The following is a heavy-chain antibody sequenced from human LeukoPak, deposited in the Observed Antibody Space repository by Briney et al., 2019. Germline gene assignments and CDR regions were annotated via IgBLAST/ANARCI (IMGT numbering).Heavy chain of an antibody. Sequence: ASVKVSCKASGYTFTTHNINWVRQAPGQGLEWMGWISAYNGNTNSAQKFQGKVTMTTDTSTNTAYMELRSLTSDDTAVYYCARENDGPRVTIFGVAPSYFDYWGQGTLVTVSS. V-gene: IGHV1-18*01. D-gene: IGHD3-3*01. CDR3: ARENDGPRVTIFGVAPSYFDY. CDR1: GYTFTTHN. CDR2: ISAYNGNT. J-gene: IGHJ4*02.